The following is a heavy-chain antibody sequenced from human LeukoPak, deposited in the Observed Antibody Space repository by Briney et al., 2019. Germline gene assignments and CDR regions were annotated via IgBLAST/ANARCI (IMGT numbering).Heavy chain of an antibody. CDR2: FDPEDGET. Sequence: ASVKVSCKVSGYTLTELSMHWVRQAPGKGLEWMGGFDPEDGETIYAQKFQGRVTMTEDTSTDTAYMELSSLRSEGTAVYYCAKDRRCSSTSCYGGRDYWGQGTLVTVSS. D-gene: IGHD2-2*01. CDR1: GYTLTELS. CDR3: AKDRRCSSTSCYGGRDY. J-gene: IGHJ4*02. V-gene: IGHV1-24*01.